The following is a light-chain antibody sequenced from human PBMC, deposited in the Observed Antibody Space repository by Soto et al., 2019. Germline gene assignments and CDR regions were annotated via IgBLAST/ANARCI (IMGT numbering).Light chain of an antibody. V-gene: IGKV3-15*01. CDR2: GAS. Sequence: EIVLTQSPATLSVSPGERVTLSCRASQSVDINLAWYQQKPGQAPRLLIYGASTRATDMPGRFSGRGAGAECTLTISSLQSEDFAVYYCQQYRSWTRTFGQGTKVEIK. CDR1: QSVDIN. J-gene: IGKJ1*01. CDR3: QQYRSWTRT.